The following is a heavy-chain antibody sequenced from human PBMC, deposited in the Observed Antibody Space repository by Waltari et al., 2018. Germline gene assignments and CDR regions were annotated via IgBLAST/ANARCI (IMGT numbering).Heavy chain of an antibody. CDR2: RNPNSGNT. Sequence: QVQLVQSGAEVKKPGASVKVSCKASGYTFTSYDINWVRQATGQGLEWMGWRNPNSGNTGYAQKFQGRVTITRNTSISTAYMELSSLRSEDTAVYYCARSGSSYGDYGLDYWGQGTLVTVSS. D-gene: IGHD4-17*01. CDR1: GYTFTSYD. V-gene: IGHV1-8*03. CDR3: ARSGSSYGDYGLDY. J-gene: IGHJ4*02.